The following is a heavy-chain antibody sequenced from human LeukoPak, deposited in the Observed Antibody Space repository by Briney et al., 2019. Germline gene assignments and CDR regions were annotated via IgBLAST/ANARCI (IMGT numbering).Heavy chain of an antibody. CDR3: ARVRAGYCTSTSCYTGMDV. Sequence: GGSLRLSCAASGFTFSSYAMHWVRQAPGKGLEWVAVISHDGSNKYYADSVKGRFTISRDNSKNTLFLQMNSLRAEDTAVYYCARVRAGYCTSTSCYTGMDVWGQGTTVTVSS. J-gene: IGHJ6*02. D-gene: IGHD2-2*01. V-gene: IGHV3-30*04. CDR1: GFTFSSYA. CDR2: ISHDGSNK.